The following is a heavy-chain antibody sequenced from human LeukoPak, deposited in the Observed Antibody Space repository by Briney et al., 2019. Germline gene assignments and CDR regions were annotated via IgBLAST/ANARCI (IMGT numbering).Heavy chain of an antibody. CDR3: ARVQIGYYDSSGYADY. CDR2: IYYSGST. D-gene: IGHD3-22*01. Sequence: PSETLSLTCTVPGGSISSYYWSWIRQPPRKGREWIGYIYYSGSTNYNPSLKSRVNISVDTSKNQFSLKLSSVTAADTAVYYCARVQIGYYDSSGYADYWGQGTLVTVSS. CDR1: GGSISSYY. J-gene: IGHJ4*02. V-gene: IGHV4-59*01.